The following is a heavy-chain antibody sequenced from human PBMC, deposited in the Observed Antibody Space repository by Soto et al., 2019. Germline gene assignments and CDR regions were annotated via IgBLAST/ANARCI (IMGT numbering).Heavy chain of an antibody. CDR3: SSDLSGRADV. V-gene: IGHV3-74*02. CDR1: GFTLSSYC. Sequence: EVQLVESGGGLVRPGGSLRLSCAASGFTLSSYCMHWVRQAPGKGLVWVSRMNEDGGTTDYADSVKGRFTISRDNAKNTLYLQMNSLRVEETAVYYCSSDLSGRADVWGQGTTGTVSS. J-gene: IGHJ6*02. CDR2: MNEDGGTT. D-gene: IGHD3-10*01.